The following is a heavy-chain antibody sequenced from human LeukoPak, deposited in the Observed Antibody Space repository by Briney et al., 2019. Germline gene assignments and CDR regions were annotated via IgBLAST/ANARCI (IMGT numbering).Heavy chain of an antibody. CDR2: INSDGSST. CDR1: GFTFSSYW. J-gene: IGHJ4*02. D-gene: IGHD6-19*01. V-gene: IGHV3-74*01. CDR3: ARVRAVAGFDY. Sequence: GGSLRLSCAASGFTFSSYWMHWVRQAPGKGLVWVSRINSDGSSTSYADSVKGRFTISRDNAKNTLYLQMNRLRAEYTTVYYCARVRAVAGFDYWGQGTLVTVSS.